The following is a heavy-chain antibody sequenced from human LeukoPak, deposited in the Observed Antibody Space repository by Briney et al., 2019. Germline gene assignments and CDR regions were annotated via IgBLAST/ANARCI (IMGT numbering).Heavy chain of an antibody. D-gene: IGHD2-15*01. J-gene: IGHJ3*02. CDR3: ARLYCSGGSCYNAFDI. V-gene: IGHV4-4*07. CDR1: GGSISSYY. CDR2: IYTSGST. Sequence: SETLSLTCTVSGGSISSYYWSWIRQPAGKGLDWIGRIYTSGSTNYNPSLKSRVTMSVDTSKNQFSLKLSSVTAADTAVYYCARLYCSGGSCYNAFDIWGQGTMVTVSS.